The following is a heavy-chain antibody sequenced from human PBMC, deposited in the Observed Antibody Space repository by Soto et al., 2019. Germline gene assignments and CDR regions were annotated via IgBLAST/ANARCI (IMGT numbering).Heavy chain of an antibody. CDR1: GFTFSSYA. V-gene: IGHV3-23*01. J-gene: IGHJ6*03. D-gene: IGHD3-3*01. Sequence: HPGGSLRLSCAASGFTFSSYAMSWVRQAPGKGLEWVSAISGSGGSTYYADSVKGRFTISRDNSKNTLYLQMDSLRAEDTAVYYCAKVFFRLPEWFTNRAYYYYYMDVWGKGTTVTVSS. CDR3: AKVFFRLPEWFTNRAYYYYYMDV. CDR2: ISGSGGST.